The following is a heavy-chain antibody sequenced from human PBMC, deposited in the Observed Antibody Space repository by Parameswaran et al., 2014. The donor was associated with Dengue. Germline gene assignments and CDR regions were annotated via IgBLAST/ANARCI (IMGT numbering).Heavy chain of an antibody. D-gene: IGHD6-19*01. J-gene: IGHJ5*02. Sequence: VRQMPGKLSDGRIDPSDSYTNYSPSFQGHVTISADKSISTAYLQWSSLKASDTAMYYCASASIAVAGLDPWGQGTLVTVSS. CDR2: IDPSDSYT. V-gene: IGHV5-10-1*01. CDR3: ASASIAVAGLDP.